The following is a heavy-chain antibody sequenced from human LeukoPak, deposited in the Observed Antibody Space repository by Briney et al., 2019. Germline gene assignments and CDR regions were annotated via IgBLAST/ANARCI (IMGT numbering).Heavy chain of an antibody. D-gene: IGHD3-10*01. CDR3: ARVSGPGMNEYYHL. V-gene: IGHV3-74*01. J-gene: IGHJ1*01. Sequence: GGSLRLSCAASGITFSGAWMHGVRQAPGKGLVWVSRINDDGSFRRYANSVKGRFTISRDNAKNTLFLQMDSLRAEDTAVYYCARVSGPGMNEYYHLWGQGTLVTVSS. CDR1: GITFSGAW. CDR2: INDDGSFR.